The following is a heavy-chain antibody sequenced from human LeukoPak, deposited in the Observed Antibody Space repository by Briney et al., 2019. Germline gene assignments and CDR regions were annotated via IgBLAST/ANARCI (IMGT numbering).Heavy chain of an antibody. V-gene: IGHV4-31*03. CDR3: ARGPLTEWLVTD. J-gene: IGHJ4*02. Sequence: SETLSLTCTVSGGSISSGGYYWSWIRQHPGKGLEWIGYIYYSGSTYYNPSLKSRVTISVDTSRNQFSLKLSSVTAADTAVYYCARGPLTEWLVTDWGQGTLVTVSS. D-gene: IGHD6-19*01. CDR2: IYYSGST. CDR1: GGSISSGGYY.